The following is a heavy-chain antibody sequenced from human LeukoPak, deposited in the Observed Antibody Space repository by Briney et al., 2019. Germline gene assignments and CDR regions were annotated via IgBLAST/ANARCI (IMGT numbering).Heavy chain of an antibody. CDR3: ARPAEVVVVSALYHFQH. J-gene: IGHJ1*01. Sequence: KPGGSLRLSCAASGFTFSDYYMSWIRQAPGKGLEWVSYISSSGSTIYYADSVKGRFTISRDNAKNSLYLQMNSLRAEDTAVYYCARPAEVVVVSALYHFQHWGQGTLVTVSS. D-gene: IGHD2-15*01. V-gene: IGHV3-11*04. CDR1: GFTFSDYY. CDR2: ISSSGSTI.